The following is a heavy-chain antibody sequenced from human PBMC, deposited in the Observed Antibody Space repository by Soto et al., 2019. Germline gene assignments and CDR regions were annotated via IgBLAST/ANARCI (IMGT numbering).Heavy chain of an antibody. V-gene: IGHV1-18*01. Sequence: ASVKVSCTASGYTFIIYGISWVRQAPGQGLEWMGWISGYNGNTKYSQKFQGRVTFTRDTSANTAYMELSSLISEDTAVYYCARPKDYDDCLDLWGQGTLVTVSS. D-gene: IGHD3-22*01. CDR2: ISGYNGNT. CDR1: GYTFIIYG. J-gene: IGHJ4*02. CDR3: ARPKDYDDCLDL.